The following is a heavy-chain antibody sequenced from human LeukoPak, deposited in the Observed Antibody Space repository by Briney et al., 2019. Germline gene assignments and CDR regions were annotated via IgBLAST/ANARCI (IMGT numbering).Heavy chain of an antibody. Sequence: GGSLRLSCAASGFTFSSYAMSWVRQAPGQGLEWVSAISGSGGSTYYADSVKGRFTISRDNSKNTLYLQMNSLRAEDTAVYYCAKYSSGWYVGGYFDYWGQGTLVTVSS. J-gene: IGHJ4*02. D-gene: IGHD6-19*01. V-gene: IGHV3-23*01. CDR2: ISGSGGST. CDR1: GFTFSSYA. CDR3: AKYSSGWYVGGYFDY.